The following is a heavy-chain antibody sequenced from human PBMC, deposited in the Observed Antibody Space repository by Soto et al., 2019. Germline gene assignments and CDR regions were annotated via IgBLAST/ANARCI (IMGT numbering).Heavy chain of an antibody. CDR2: IIPIIGTA. CDR1: GYTFSSYG. J-gene: IGHJ1*01. V-gene: IGHV1-69*13. Sequence: SVKVSCKASGYTFSSYGISWVRQAPGQGLEWMGGIIPIIGTANYAQKFQGRVTITADESTSTAYMELSSLRSEDTAVYYCIITLTARGFLYFQHWGQGTLVTVSS. D-gene: IGHD2-21*02. CDR3: IITLTARGFLYFQH.